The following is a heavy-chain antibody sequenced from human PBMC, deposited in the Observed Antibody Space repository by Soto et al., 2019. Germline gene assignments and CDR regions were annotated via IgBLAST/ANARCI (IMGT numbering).Heavy chain of an antibody. V-gene: IGHV4-34*01. CDR2: INHRGST. CDR1: GLSFSYYY. D-gene: IGHD3-16*02. J-gene: IGHJ4*02. CDR3: ARRPSGGIIVFDY. Sequence: SETISLTCAFYGLSFSYYYLILIRPPPGKGLEWIGEINHRGSTYYNPSLKSRVTISVDTSKNQFSLMLSSVTAADTAVYYCARRPSGGIIVFDYWGQGALVTVSS.